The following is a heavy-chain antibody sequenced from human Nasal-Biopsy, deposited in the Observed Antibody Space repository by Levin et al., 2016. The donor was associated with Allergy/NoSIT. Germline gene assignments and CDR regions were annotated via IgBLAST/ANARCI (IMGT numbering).Heavy chain of an antibody. CDR1: GDSVSRNSAA. V-gene: IGHV6-1*01. D-gene: IGHD3-10*01. CDR3: ARAGNNYDAIGYYGLDV. CDR2: TYYRSKWYN. Sequence: SETLSLTCAISGDSVSRNSAAWNWIRQSPSRGLEWLGRTYYRSKWYNDYAGSVKSRVTINLDTSKNQFSLQLNSVTPEDTAVYYCARAGNNYDAIGYYGLDVWGQGTTVTVSS. J-gene: IGHJ6*02.